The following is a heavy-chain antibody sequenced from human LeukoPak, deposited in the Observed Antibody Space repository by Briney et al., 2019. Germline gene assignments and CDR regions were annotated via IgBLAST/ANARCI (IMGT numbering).Heavy chain of an antibody. CDR1: GGSISSSSYY. CDR3: ARHHRVYQLLSDFDY. CDR2: IYYSGST. V-gene: IGHV4-39*01. Sequence: SETLSLTCTVSGGSISSSSYYWGWIRQPPGKGLEWIGSIYYSGSTYYNPSLKSRVTISVDTSKNQFSLKLSSVTAADTAVYYRARHHRVYQLLSDFDYWGQGTLVTVSS. J-gene: IGHJ4*02. D-gene: IGHD2-2*01.